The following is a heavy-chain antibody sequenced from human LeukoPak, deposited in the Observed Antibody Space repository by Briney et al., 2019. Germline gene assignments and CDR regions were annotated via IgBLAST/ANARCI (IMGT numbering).Heavy chain of an antibody. V-gene: IGHV3-30*18. CDR2: ISNDGRKK. Sequence: GGSLRLSCAASGFTFSNYDMHWVRQAPGKGLEWVAAISNDGRKKSHADSVKGRFTISRDNSKDTLYVQMNSLRTEDTAVYYCAKGHSSSWYYFGYWGQGTLVTVSS. CDR3: AKGHSSSWYYFGY. J-gene: IGHJ4*02. D-gene: IGHD6-13*01. CDR1: GFTFSNYD.